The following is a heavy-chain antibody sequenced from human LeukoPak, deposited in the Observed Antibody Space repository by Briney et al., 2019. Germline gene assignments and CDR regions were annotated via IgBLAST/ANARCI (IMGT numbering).Heavy chain of an antibody. Sequence: SETLSLTCTVSGGSISSCYWSWIRQPAGKGLEWIGRIYTSGSTNYNPSLKSRVTMSVDTSKNQFSLKLSSVTAADTAVYYCARVVSGRTLGYYYYMDVWGKGTTVTVSS. V-gene: IGHV4-4*07. CDR1: GGSISSCY. J-gene: IGHJ6*03. CDR2: IYTSGST. CDR3: ARVVSGRTLGYYYYMDV. D-gene: IGHD3-10*01.